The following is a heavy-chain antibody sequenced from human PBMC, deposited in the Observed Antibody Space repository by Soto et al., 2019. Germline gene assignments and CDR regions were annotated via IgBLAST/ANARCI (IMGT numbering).Heavy chain of an antibody. V-gene: IGHV4-4*02. CDR2: IYHSGST. CDR3: AKKRWQQLVPTLAPDAFDI. D-gene: IGHD6-13*01. CDR1: GGSISSSNW. J-gene: IGHJ3*02. Sequence: QVQLQESGPGLVKPSGTLSLTCAVSGGSISSSNWWSWVRQPPGKGLEWIGEIYHSGSTNYNPSLKSRVTISVDKSKNQFSLKLSSVTAADTAVYYCAKKRWQQLVPTLAPDAFDIWGQGTMVTVSS.